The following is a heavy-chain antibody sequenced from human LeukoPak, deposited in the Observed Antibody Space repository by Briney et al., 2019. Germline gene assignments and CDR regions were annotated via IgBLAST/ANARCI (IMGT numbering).Heavy chain of an antibody. Sequence: ASVKVSCKASGYTFTGYYMHWVRQAPGQGLEWMGWINPNSGGTNYAQKFQGWVTMTRDTSISTAHMELSRLRSDDTAVYYCARDGGYCTNGVCYTPFDYWGQGTLVTVSS. CDR2: INPNSGGT. D-gene: IGHD2-8*01. CDR3: ARDGGYCTNGVCYTPFDY. CDR1: GYTFTGYY. V-gene: IGHV1-2*04. J-gene: IGHJ4*02.